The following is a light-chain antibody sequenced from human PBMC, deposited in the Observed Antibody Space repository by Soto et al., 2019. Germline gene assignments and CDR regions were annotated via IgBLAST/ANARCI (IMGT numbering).Light chain of an antibody. Sequence: QSVLTQPASVSGSPGESLTISCTGTSSYVGTYNLVTWYQQHPGRVPKLILYEGNKRPSGVSSRFSASKSGNTASLTISGLQAEDEADYFCCSYAPSRTLLFGGGTKVTVL. CDR2: EGN. CDR1: SSYVGTYNL. V-gene: IGLV2-23*01. CDR3: CSYAPSRTLL. J-gene: IGLJ2*01.